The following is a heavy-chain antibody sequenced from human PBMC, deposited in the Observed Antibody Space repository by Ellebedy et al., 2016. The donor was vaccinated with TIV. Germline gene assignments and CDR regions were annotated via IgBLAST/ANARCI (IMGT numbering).Heavy chain of an antibody. Sequence: MPSETLSLTCTVSGASISSYYWSWIRQPPGKGLEWIGYIYYSGSTNYNPSLKSRVTISVDTSKTQFSLKLSSVTAADTAVYYCAGESNSGYFDYWGQGILVTVSS. CDR3: AGESNSGYFDY. J-gene: IGHJ4*02. CDR1: GASISSYY. D-gene: IGHD4-11*01. CDR2: IYYSGST. V-gene: IGHV4-59*08.